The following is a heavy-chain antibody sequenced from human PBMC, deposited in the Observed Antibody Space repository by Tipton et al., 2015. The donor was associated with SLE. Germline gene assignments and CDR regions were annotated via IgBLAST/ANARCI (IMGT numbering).Heavy chain of an antibody. CDR3: ARDAGDGYFDL. D-gene: IGHD2-8*01. Sequence: SLRLSCAASEFTFSSYWMSWVRQAPGKGLEWVANIPQDGNEKYYVDSVKGRFTISRDNAKNSLYLQMNSLRVEDTAVYYCARDAGDGYFDLWGRGTLVTVSS. CDR1: EFTFSSYW. V-gene: IGHV3-7*01. CDR2: IPQDGNEK. J-gene: IGHJ2*01.